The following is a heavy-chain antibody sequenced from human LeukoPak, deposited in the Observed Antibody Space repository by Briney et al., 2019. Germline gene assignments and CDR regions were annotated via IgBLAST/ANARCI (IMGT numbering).Heavy chain of an antibody. J-gene: IGHJ4*02. CDR2: ISSSGSTI. CDR3: ARDYYDSSGYYRYYFDY. Sequence: GGSLRLSCAASGFTFSSYWMSWVRQAPGKGLEWVSYISSSGSTIYYADSVKGRFTISRDNAKNSLYLQMDSLRAEDTAVYYCARDYYDSSGYYRYYFDYWGQGTLVTVSS. CDR1: GFTFSSYW. D-gene: IGHD3-22*01. V-gene: IGHV3-48*04.